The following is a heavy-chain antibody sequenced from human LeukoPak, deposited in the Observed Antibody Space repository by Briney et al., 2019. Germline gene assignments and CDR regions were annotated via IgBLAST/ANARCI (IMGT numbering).Heavy chain of an antibody. V-gene: IGHV3-23*01. Sequence: GGSLRLSCAASGFTFGSYAMSWVRQAPGKGLEWVSTISGSGGSTYYADSVKGRFTTSRDNSKNTLYLQMNSLRAEDTAVYYCANNGGVAVAGSFDYWGQGTLVTVSS. CDR2: ISGSGGST. J-gene: IGHJ4*02. CDR3: ANNGGVAVAGSFDY. CDR1: GFTFGSYA. D-gene: IGHD6-19*01.